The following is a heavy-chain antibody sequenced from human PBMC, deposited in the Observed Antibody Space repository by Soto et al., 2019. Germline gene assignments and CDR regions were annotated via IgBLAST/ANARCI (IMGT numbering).Heavy chain of an antibody. V-gene: IGHV4-4*07. D-gene: IGHD2-15*01. CDR2: IYISGST. CDR3: VRDCSAGGCYSGYGMDV. J-gene: IGHJ6*02. CDR1: GESISSYY. Sequence: ETLSLTCAVSGESISSYYWSGIRQPSGKGLEWIGRIYISGSTDYNPSLKSRVSMSVDRSKNQFSLRLTSVTAADTAVYYCVRDCSAGGCYSGYGMDVWGQGTTVTVSS.